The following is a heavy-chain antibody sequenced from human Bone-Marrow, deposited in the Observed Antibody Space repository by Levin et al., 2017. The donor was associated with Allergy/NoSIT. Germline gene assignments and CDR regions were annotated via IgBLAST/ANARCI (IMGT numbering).Heavy chain of an antibody. J-gene: IGHJ4*02. CDR1: EFTFSRYA. CDR3: AKEVGFCSGASCHGGY. V-gene: IGHV3-23*01. CDR2: ISSTGGST. D-gene: IGHD2-15*01. Sequence: SCTASEFTFSRYAMTWVRQAPGKGLEWVSGISSTGGSTYYADSVKGRFTISRDNFKNTLYLQMNTLRAEDTAVYYCAKEVGFCSGASCHGGYWGQGSLVTVSS.